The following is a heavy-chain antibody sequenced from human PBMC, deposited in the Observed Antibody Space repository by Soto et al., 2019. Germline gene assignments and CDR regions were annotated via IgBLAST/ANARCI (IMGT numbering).Heavy chain of an antibody. CDR3: ARGGGVGVAGSAAFDM. D-gene: IGHD3-3*01. CDR2: INPATGTA. J-gene: IGHJ3*02. CDR1: GYPVTAYY. Sequence: QLHLVQSGAVVKKPGASVTVSCSASGYPVTAYYMHWVRQAPGRGLEWMGGINPATGTAKYTQTFLGRVTMTRGTSTGTVFMELSGRTSEDTAVFYWARGGGVGVAGSAAFDMWGQGTLVTVSS. V-gene: IGHV1-2*02.